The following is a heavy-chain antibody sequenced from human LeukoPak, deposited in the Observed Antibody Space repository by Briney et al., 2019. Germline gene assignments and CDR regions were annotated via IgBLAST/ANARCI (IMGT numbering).Heavy chain of an antibody. V-gene: IGHV3-9*01. D-gene: IGHD3-22*01. J-gene: IGHJ4*02. CDR2: ICWNSGSI. CDR1: VFTFDDYA. Sequence: GRSLRLSCAVSVFTFDDYAMLWVRQAPGKGMEWVSGICWNSGSIGYADSVKGRLTISRDNAKNSLYLQMSSLSADEQGLYFCAKGGVVDSSGYYLPYYFDYWGQGTLVTVSS. CDR3: AKGGVVDSSGYYLPYYFDY.